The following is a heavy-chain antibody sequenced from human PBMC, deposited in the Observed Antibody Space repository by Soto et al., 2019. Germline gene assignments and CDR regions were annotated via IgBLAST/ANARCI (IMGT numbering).Heavy chain of an antibody. CDR2: ISGSDDST. Sequence: EVQLLESGGGLVQPGESLRLSCAASGFTFSSYAMSWVRQAPGKGLEWVSVISGSDDSTYYADSVKGRFTISRDNYKQTLYLQMNSLRAEDTAVYYCAKRSSSSTFDYWGQGTLVTVSS. D-gene: IGHD6-6*01. V-gene: IGHV3-23*01. J-gene: IGHJ4*02. CDR3: AKRSSSSTFDY. CDR1: GFTFSSYA.